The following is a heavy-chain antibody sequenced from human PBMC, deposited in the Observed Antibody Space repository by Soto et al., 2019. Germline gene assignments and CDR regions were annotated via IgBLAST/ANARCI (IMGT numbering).Heavy chain of an antibody. V-gene: IGHV3-30-3*01. J-gene: IGHJ6*02. Sequence: QVQLVESGGGVVQPGRSLRLSCAASGFTFSSYAMHWVRQAPGKGLEWVAVISYDGSNKYYADSVKGRFTISRDNSKNTLYLQMNSLRAEDTAVYYCAREKEIVAMVTPYYYGMDVWGQGTTVTVSS. CDR3: AREKEIVAMVTPYYYGMDV. CDR2: ISYDGSNK. CDR1: GFTFSSYA. D-gene: IGHD5-18*01.